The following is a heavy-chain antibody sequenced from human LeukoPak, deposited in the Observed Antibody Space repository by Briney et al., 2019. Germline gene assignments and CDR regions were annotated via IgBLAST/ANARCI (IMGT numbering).Heavy chain of an antibody. Sequence: GESLRLSCAASGFTFSSYSMNWVRQAPGKGLEWVSSISSSSSYIYYADSVKGRFTISRDNSKNTLYLQMSSFRTEDTAVYYCSRSSSTLWWTFDYWGQGTLVTVSS. CDR3: SRSSSTLWWTFDY. D-gene: IGHD2-21*01. CDR1: GFTFSSYS. J-gene: IGHJ4*02. V-gene: IGHV3-21*01. CDR2: ISSSSSYI.